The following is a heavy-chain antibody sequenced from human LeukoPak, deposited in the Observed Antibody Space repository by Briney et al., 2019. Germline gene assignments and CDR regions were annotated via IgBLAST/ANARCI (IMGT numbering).Heavy chain of an antibody. Sequence: SETLSLTCTVSGYSITSAYYWGWIRQPPGKGLEWIGSFFLKGSTYYNPSLKSRVTISVDTSKNQFSLTLSSVTAADTAVYYCARARPGQYQLLNRSYYFDYWGQGTLVTVSS. CDR2: FFLKGST. CDR3: ARARPGQYQLLNRSYYFDY. CDR1: GYSITSAYY. D-gene: IGHD2-2*01. J-gene: IGHJ4*02. V-gene: IGHV4-38-2*02.